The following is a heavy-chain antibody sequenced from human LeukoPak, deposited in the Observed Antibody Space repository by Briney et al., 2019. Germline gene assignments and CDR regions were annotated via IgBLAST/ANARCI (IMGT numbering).Heavy chain of an antibody. CDR2: ISSSGSTI. Sequence: PGGSLRLSCAASGFTFSSYEMNWVRQAPGKGLEWVSYISSSGSTIYYADSVKGRFTISRDNAKNSLYLQMNSLRAEDTAVYYCARDRSSYFDHWGQGTLVTVSS. J-gene: IGHJ4*02. CDR3: ARDRSSYFDH. V-gene: IGHV3-48*03. CDR1: GFTFSSYE.